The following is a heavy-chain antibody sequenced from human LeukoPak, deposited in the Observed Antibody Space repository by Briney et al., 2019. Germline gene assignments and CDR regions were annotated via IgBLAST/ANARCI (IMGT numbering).Heavy chain of an antibody. J-gene: IGHJ5*02. CDR1: GYSISSGYY. CDR2: IYYSGST. D-gene: IGHD1-14*01. Sequence: PSETLSLTCTVSGYSISSGYYWGWIRQPPGKGLEWIGYIYYSGSTNYNPSLKSRVTISVDTSKNQFSLKLSSVTAADTAVYYCARDSQSLRGPDRFDPWGQGTLVAVSS. V-gene: IGHV4-61*01. CDR3: ARDSQSLRGPDRFDP.